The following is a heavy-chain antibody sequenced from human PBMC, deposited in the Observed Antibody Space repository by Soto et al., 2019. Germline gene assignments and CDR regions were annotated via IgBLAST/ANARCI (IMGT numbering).Heavy chain of an antibody. J-gene: IGHJ4*02. CDR3: ATLTKYDILTGFYPC. CDR1: GLTVNSNY. CDR2: IYSDGST. D-gene: IGHD3-9*01. V-gene: IGHV3-66*01. Sequence: GGSLRLSCAASGLTVNSNYMSWVRQAPGKGLEWVSVIYSDGSTYYADSVKGRFIISRDNSNNTLYFQMNSLRAEDTAVYYCATLTKYDILTGFYPCWGQGTLVTVSS.